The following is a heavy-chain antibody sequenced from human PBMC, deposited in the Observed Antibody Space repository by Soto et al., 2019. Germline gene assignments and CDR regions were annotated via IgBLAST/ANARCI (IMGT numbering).Heavy chain of an antibody. J-gene: IGHJ4*02. CDR3: ATGVIWIGYFTVDS. D-gene: IGHD3-3*01. CDR2: LIPVYRTL. Sequence: SVKVSCQASGGSFGKSAINWVRQTPGQGLEGLGGLIPVYRTLNYAQKFQGRVTITADESTGTAYMTLSSLASDDTAVYYCATGVIWIGYFTVDSWGQGPRLTVYS. V-gene: IGHV1-69*13. CDR1: GGSFGKSA.